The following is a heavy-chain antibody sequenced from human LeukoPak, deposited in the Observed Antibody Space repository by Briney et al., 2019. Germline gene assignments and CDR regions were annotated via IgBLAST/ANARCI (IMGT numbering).Heavy chain of an antibody. Sequence: QPGGSLRLSCAASGFTFSNFAMTWVRQAPGKGLEWVSVISAGGGVTGYADSVKGRFTISRDNSKNTLYLQMNSLRAEDTAVYYCAKANSCWHTTTCFDYWGQGTLVTVSS. D-gene: IGHD6-19*01. CDR2: ISAGGGVT. V-gene: IGHV3-23*01. CDR3: AKANSCWHTTTCFDY. J-gene: IGHJ4*02. CDR1: GFTFSNFA.